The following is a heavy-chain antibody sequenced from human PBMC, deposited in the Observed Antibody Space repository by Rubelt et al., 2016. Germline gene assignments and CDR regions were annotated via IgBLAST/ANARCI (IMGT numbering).Heavy chain of an antibody. CDR2: IYYSGST. J-gene: IGHJ4*02. D-gene: IGHD5-24*01. CDR1: GVSISPYY. Sequence: QLQLQESGPGLVEPSETLSLTCAVSGVSISPYYWGWIRQPPGKGLEWIGYIYYSGSTYYNPSLKSRVTISVDTSKNQFSLKLSSVTAADTAVYYWARGQGRDGYIHWGQGTLVTVSS. V-gene: IGHV4-59*01. CDR3: ARGQGRDGYIH.